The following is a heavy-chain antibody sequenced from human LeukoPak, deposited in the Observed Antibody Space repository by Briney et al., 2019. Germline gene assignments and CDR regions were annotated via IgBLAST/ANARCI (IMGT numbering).Heavy chain of an antibody. D-gene: IGHD3-22*01. CDR3: ARAGYYYGVDV. Sequence: SETLSLTCAVSGGSISSNNYSWSWIRQPPGKGLEWIGYIYHSGSAYYNPSLKSRVTMSVDRSKSQFSLKVSSVTAADTAVYFCARAGYYYGVDVWGQGTTVTVSS. V-gene: IGHV4-30-2*01. CDR2: IYHSGSA. CDR1: GGSISSNNYS. J-gene: IGHJ6*02.